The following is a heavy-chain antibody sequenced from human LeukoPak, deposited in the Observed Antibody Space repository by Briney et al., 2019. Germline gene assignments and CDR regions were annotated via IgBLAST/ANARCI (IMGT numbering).Heavy chain of an antibody. V-gene: IGHV5-51*01. CDR1: GYSFTDYW. CDR2: IYPSDSDT. J-gene: IGHJ2*01. CDR3: AKGYWYFDL. Sequence: TGESLKISCKGFGYSFTDYWIGWVRQMPGKGLEWMGIIYPSDSDTKYSPSFQGQVTISVDKSISTTYLQWSSLKTSDSAMYYCAKGYWYFDLWGRGTLLTVSS.